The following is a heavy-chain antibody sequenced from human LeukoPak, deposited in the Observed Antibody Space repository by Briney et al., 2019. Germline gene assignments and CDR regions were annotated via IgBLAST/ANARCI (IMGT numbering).Heavy chain of an antibody. CDR1: GGSISSYY. J-gene: IGHJ6*03. CDR3: ARSRPRDFWSGYYKADYYYYYYMDV. Sequence: PSETLSLTCTVSGGSISSYYWSWIRQPPGKGLEWIGYIYTSGSTNYNPSLKSRVTISVDTSKNQFSLKLSSVTAADTAVYYCARSRPRDFWSGYYKADYYYYYYMDVWGKGTTVTVSS. V-gene: IGHV4-4*09. CDR2: IYTSGST. D-gene: IGHD3-3*01.